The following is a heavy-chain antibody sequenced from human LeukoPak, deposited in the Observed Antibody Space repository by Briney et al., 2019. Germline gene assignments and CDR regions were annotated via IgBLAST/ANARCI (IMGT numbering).Heavy chain of an antibody. V-gene: IGHV3-30*04. CDR2: ISRDGTEH. Sequence: GGSLRLSCEASGFTFSNYAMHWVRQAPGEGLEWVAVISRDGTEHYYADSVKGRLTISRDNSQSTLYLHMNSLSTEDTAIYYCARAIRAPGTPENGFDIWGQGTMVTVSS. CDR3: ARAIRAPGTPENGFDI. J-gene: IGHJ3*02. CDR1: GFTFSNYA. D-gene: IGHD6-13*01.